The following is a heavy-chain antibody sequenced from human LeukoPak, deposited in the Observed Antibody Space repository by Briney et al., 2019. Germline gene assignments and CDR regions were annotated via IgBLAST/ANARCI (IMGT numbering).Heavy chain of an antibody. CDR1: GFTFSSYS. Sequence: GGSLRLSCAASGFTFSSYSMNWVRQAPGKGLEWVSSISSSSSYIYYADSVKGRFTISRDNAKNSLYLQMNSLRAEGTAVYYCARSRITMVRGTPSHYYYYYGMDVWGKGTTVTVSS. J-gene: IGHJ6*04. CDR2: ISSSSSYI. CDR3: ARSRITMVRGTPSHYYYYYGMDV. V-gene: IGHV3-21*01. D-gene: IGHD3-10*01.